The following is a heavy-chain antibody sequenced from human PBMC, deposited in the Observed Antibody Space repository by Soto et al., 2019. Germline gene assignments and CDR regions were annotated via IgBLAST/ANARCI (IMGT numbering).Heavy chain of an antibody. J-gene: IGHJ3*02. V-gene: IGHV4-59*01. CDR2: IYYSGST. CDR3: AKDKTPTYETYYYDSSGSQGAFDI. CDR1: GGSISSYY. Sequence: SETLSLTCTVSGGSISSYYWSWIRQPPGKGLEWIGYIYYSGSTNYNPSLKSRVTISVDTSKNQFSLKLSSVTAADTAVYYCAKDKTPTYETYYYDSSGSQGAFDIWGQGTMVTVSS. D-gene: IGHD3-22*01.